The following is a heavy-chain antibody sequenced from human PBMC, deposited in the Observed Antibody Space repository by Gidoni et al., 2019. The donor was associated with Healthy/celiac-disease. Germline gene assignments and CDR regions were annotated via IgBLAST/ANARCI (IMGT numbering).Heavy chain of an antibody. CDR1: GGSLRLSSYY. Sequence: QLHLQESGPGLVKPSETLSLNCTVSGGSLRLSSYYWGWIRQPPGQGLEWIGSIYYSRSTYYNPSLKSRVTISVDTSKNQFSLKLSSVTAADTAVYYCASVKSSGWPLQYYFDYWGQGTLVTVSS. J-gene: IGHJ4*02. CDR3: ASVKSSGWPLQYYFDY. D-gene: IGHD6-19*01. CDR2: IYYSRST. V-gene: IGHV4-39*01.